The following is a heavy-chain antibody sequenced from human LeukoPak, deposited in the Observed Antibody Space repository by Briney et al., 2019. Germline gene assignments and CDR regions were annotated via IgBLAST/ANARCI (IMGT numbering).Heavy chain of an antibody. V-gene: IGHV4-59*12. CDR1: RGSISSYF. D-gene: IGHD6-19*01. CDR3: ARASGWPNWFDP. J-gene: IGHJ5*02. CDR2: IYYSGST. Sequence: PSETLSLTCTVSRGSISSYFWSWIRQPPGKGLEWIGYIYYSGSTNYNPSLKSRVTISVDTSKNQFSLKLSSVTAADTAVYYCARASGWPNWFDPWGQGTLVTVSS.